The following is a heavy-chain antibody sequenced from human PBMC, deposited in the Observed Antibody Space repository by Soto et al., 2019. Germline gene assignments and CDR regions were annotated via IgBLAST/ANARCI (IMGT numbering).Heavy chain of an antibody. J-gene: IGHJ4*02. D-gene: IGHD2-21*02. CDR1: GGSISGFY. CDR3: ARGPFCGNDCYFDV. CDR2: IYSSGAT. V-gene: IGHV4-4*07. Sequence: SETLSLTCTVAGGSISGFYWSWVRQPTGKGLEWIVRIYSSGATKYNPSLMNRVTMSVDTSTCQYSLNFAFMTDADTALYFCARGPFCGNDCYFDVWGQGTQVTASS.